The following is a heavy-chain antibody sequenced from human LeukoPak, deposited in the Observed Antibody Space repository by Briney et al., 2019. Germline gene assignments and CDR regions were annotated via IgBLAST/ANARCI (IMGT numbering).Heavy chain of an antibody. D-gene: IGHD6-13*01. J-gene: IGHJ6*03. Sequence: ASVKVSCKASGYTFTSYYMHWVRQAPGQGLEWMGIINPSGSSTSYAQKFQGRVTMTTDTSTSTAYMELRSLRSDDTAVYYCAREQSSWYANYYYYYYMDVWGKGTTVTVSS. CDR3: AREQSSWYANYYYYYYMDV. CDR2: INPSGSST. CDR1: GYTFTSYY. V-gene: IGHV1-46*01.